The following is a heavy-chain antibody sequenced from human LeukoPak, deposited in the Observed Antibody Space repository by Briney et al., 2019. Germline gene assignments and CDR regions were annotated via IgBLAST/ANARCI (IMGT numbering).Heavy chain of an antibody. V-gene: IGHV4-61*01. D-gene: IGHD3-3*01. J-gene: IGHJ6*02. CDR2: IYYSGST. CDR3: ARDSITIFGVVSVYYYGMDV. Sequence: SETLSLTCTVSGGSVSSGSYYWSWIRQPPGKGLEWIGYIYYSGSTNYNPSLKSRATISVDTSKNQFSLKLSSVTAADTAVYYCARDSITIFGVVSVYYYGMDVWGQGTTVTVSS. CDR1: GGSVSSGSYY.